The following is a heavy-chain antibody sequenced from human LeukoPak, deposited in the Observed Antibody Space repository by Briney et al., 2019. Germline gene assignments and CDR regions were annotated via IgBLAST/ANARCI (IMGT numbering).Heavy chain of an antibody. CDR2: IDGSGGST. CDR1: GFTFSNYV. D-gene: IGHD3-22*01. Sequence: PGGSLRLSCAASGFTFSNYVMSWVRQAPGKGLEWVSAIDGSGGSTYYADSVKGRFTISRDNSKNTLYLQMNSLRAEDTAVYYCAKDPNDSCGYYSHFDYWGQGTLVTVSS. J-gene: IGHJ4*02. CDR3: AKDPNDSCGYYSHFDY. V-gene: IGHV3-23*01.